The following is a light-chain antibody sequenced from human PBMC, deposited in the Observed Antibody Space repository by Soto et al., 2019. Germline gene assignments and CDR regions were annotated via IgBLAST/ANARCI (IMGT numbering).Light chain of an antibody. Sequence: QSVLTQPPSVSGAPGQRVTISCTGSSSNIGAGYDVHWYQQLPGTAPKLLIYDNSNRPSGVPDRFSCSKSGTSASLSITGLQAEDEADYYCQSHDSSLSGWVFGGGTKLTVL. J-gene: IGLJ3*02. CDR3: QSHDSSLSGWV. CDR2: DNS. V-gene: IGLV1-40*01. CDR1: SSNIGAGYD.